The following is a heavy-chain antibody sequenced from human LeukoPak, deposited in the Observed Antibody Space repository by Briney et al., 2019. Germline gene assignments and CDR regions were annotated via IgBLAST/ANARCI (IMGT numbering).Heavy chain of an antibody. CDR1: GYTFTNYY. Sequence: ASVKVSCQASGYTFTNYYLHWVRQAPGQGREWMGIIDPSGGSTNYAQKYECRVTIPKDRYTPIDYLELGSQGSEGPAGYCFVRRVAAPGTKIYFDSWGQGTLVTVSS. CDR2: IDPSGGST. J-gene: IGHJ4*02. CDR3: VRRVAAPGTKIYFDS. V-gene: IGHV1-46*01. D-gene: IGHD6-13*01.